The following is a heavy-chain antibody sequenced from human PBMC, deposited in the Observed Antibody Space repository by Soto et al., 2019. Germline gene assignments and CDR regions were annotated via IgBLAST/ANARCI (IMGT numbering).Heavy chain of an antibody. J-gene: IGHJ4*02. CDR3: ARAVWSGYYTRGGVFDY. Sequence: QVQLQESGPGLVKPSQTLSLTCTVSGGSISSGDYYWSWIRQPPGKGLEWIGYIYYSGSTYYNPSLKSRVTISVDTSKNQFSLKLISVTAADTAVYYCARAVWSGYYTRGGVFDYWGQGTLVTVSS. V-gene: IGHV4-30-4*01. D-gene: IGHD3-3*01. CDR2: IYYSGST. CDR1: GGSISSGDYY.